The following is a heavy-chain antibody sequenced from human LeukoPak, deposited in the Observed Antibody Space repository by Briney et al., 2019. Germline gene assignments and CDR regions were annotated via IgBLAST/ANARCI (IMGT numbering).Heavy chain of an antibody. D-gene: IGHD3-3*01. CDR3: ASRNYDFWSGYPYFDY. Sequence: TVSGGSISSGGYXWGWLRQHPGKGLEXXXXIYYSGSTYYNPSLKSRVTISVDTSKNQFSLKLSSVTAADTAVYYCASRNYDFWSGYPYFDYWGQGTLVTVSS. J-gene: IGHJ4*02. CDR2: IYYSGST. V-gene: IGHV4-31*02. CDR1: GGSISSGGYX.